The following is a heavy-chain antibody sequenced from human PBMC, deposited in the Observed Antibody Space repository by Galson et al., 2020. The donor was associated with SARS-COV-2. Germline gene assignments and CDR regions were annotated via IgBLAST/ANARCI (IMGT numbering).Heavy chain of an antibody. V-gene: IGHV3-23*01. CDR2: ISGSGGST. CDR3: AKAQDYYGSGSIRGDWFDP. J-gene: IGHJ5*02. D-gene: IGHD3-10*01. Sequence: GGSLRLSCAASGFTFSIYAMSWVRQAPGKGLEWVSAISGSGGSTYYADSVKGRFTISRDNSKNTLYLQMNSLRAEDTAVYYCAKAQDYYGSGSIRGDWFDPWGQGTLVTVSS. CDR1: GFTFSIYA.